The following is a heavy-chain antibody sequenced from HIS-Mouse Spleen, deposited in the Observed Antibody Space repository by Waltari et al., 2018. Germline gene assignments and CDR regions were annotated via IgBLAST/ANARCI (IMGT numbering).Heavy chain of an antibody. CDR1: GGSISSSRYY. V-gene: IGHV4-39*07. Sequence: QLQLQESGPGLVKPSETLSLTCTVSGGSISSSRYYWGWIRQPPGKGLEWIGSIYYSGSTYSTPSLKSRVTISVDTSKNQFSLKLSSVTAADTAVYYCAREIPYSSSWYDWYFDLWGRGTLVTVSS. CDR2: IYYSGST. D-gene: IGHD6-13*01. J-gene: IGHJ2*01. CDR3: AREIPYSSSWYDWYFDL.